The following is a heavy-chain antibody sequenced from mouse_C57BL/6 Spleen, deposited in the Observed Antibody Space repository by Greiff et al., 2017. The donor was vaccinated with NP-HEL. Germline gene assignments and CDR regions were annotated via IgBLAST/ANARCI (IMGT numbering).Heavy chain of an antibody. Sequence: QVHVKQPGAELVRPGSSVKLSCKASGYTFTSSWMDWVKQRPGQGLAWIGNIYPSDSETHYNQKFKDKATLTVDKSSSTAYMQLSSLTSEDSAVYYCARGSSSFYAMDYWGQGTSVTVSS. CDR3: ARGSSSFYAMDY. J-gene: IGHJ4*01. D-gene: IGHD1-1*01. V-gene: IGHV1-61*01. CDR2: IYPSDSET. CDR1: GYTFTSSW.